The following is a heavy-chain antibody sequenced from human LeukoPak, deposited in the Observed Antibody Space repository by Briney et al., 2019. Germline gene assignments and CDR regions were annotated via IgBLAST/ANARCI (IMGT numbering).Heavy chain of an antibody. Sequence: ASETLSLTCTVSGGSISNYYWSWIRQPPGKGLECMGYICYSWTTNYNPSLKSRVTISVDTSKNQFSLKLSSVTAADTAVYYCARHGGYSSPYLHWGQGTLVTVSS. CDR2: ICYSWTT. V-gene: IGHV4-59*08. CDR3: ARHGGYSSPYLH. CDR1: GGSISNYY. D-gene: IGHD6-13*01. J-gene: IGHJ1*01.